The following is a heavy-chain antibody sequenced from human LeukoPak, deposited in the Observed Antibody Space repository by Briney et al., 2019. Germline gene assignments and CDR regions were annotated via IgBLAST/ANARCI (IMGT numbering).Heavy chain of an antibody. CDR2: IDPSDSYT. CDR3: ASLYSSSWYRAFDI. Sequence: GESLRISCKGSGYRFTSYWISWVRQMPGKGLGWMGRIDPSDSYTNYSPSFQGHVTISADKSISTAYLQWSSLKASDTAMYYCASLYSSSWYRAFDIWGQGTMVTVSS. J-gene: IGHJ3*02. CDR1: GYRFTSYW. D-gene: IGHD6-13*01. V-gene: IGHV5-10-1*01.